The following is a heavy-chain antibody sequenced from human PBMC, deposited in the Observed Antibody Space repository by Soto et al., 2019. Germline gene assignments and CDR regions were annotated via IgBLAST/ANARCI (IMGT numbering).Heavy chain of an antibody. CDR1: GYIFTNYW. CDR2: IDPSRGST. CDR3: AVCGGNMPPYPYTGLDV. V-gene: IGHV1-46*01. D-gene: IGHD2-21*01. Sequence: QDQLVQSGAEVKKPGASVKVSCEASGYIFTNYWISWVRLAPGQGLEWMGIIDPSRGSTTYAPKFQRRITMTRDTAAYTAYMELSSLRSEDTAVYYCAVCGGNMPPYPYTGLDVWGQGTTVIVSS. J-gene: IGHJ6*02.